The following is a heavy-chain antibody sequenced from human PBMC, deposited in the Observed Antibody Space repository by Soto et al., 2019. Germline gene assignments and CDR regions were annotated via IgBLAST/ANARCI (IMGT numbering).Heavy chain of an antibody. CDR3: ARMGGLGPFDY. Sequence: ASVKVSCKASGGTFSSYAISWVRQAPGQGLEWMGWINAGNGNTKYSQKFQGRVTITRDTSASTAYMELSSLRSEDTAVYYCARMGGLGPFDYWGQGTLVTVSS. D-gene: IGHD3-16*01. CDR1: GGTFSSYA. J-gene: IGHJ4*02. V-gene: IGHV1-3*01. CDR2: INAGNGNT.